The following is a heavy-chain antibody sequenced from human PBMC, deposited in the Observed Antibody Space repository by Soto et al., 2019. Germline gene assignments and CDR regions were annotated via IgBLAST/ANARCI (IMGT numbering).Heavy chain of an antibody. CDR2: ISGSGGST. CDR1: GFTFSSFT. D-gene: IGHD3-16*01. J-gene: IGHJ3*02. Sequence: GGPLRLSSAASGFTFSSFTMSWVRAATGEGLEWVSAISGSGGSTYYADSVKGRFTISRGNTKNTLYLQMNSLRAEDTAVYYCANLGLHLGELRHDAFDIWGQGTMVTVSS. V-gene: IGHV3-23*01. CDR3: ANLGLHLGELRHDAFDI.